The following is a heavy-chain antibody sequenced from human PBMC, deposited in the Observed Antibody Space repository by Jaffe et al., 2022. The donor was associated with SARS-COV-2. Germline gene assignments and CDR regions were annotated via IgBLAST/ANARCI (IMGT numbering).Heavy chain of an antibody. D-gene: IGHD2-15*01. CDR3: TRHCSDGSCYSFDY. J-gene: IGHJ4*02. CDR2: IRSKANNYAT. Sequence: EVQLVESGGGLVQPGGSLKLSCAASGFTFSGSAVHWVRQASGKGLEWVGRIRSKANNYATAYAASVKGRFTISRDDSKSTAFLQMNSLKTEDTAVYYCTRHCSDGSCYSFDYWGQGTLVTVSS. CDR1: GFTFSGSA. V-gene: IGHV3-73*02.